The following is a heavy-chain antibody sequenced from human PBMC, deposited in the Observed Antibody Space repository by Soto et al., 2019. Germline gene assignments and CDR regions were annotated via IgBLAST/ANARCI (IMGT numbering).Heavy chain of an antibody. Sequence: GSLRLSCAASGFTVSTDWMYWVRQAPGKGLEWVAIVSYDGDNEYYADSVRGRFFISRDNSRNTLYLQTTNMDPVDTATYYCAHSPLFGGPEDYWGQGTLVTVS. CDR2: VSYDGDNE. J-gene: IGHJ4*02. V-gene: IGHV3-30*03. CDR3: AHSPLFGGPEDY. D-gene: IGHD3-3*01. CDR1: GFTVSTDW.